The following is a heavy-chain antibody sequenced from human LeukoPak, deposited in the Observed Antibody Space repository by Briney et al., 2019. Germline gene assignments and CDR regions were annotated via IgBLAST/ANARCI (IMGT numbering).Heavy chain of an antibody. CDR2: IWYDGSNK. J-gene: IGHJ4*02. Sequence: GGSLRLSCAASGFTFSSYGMHWVRQAPGKGLEWVALIWYDGSNKYYADSVKGRLTISRDNSKNTLYLQMNSLRAEDTAVYYCARGPDSSSWYSWGQGTLVTVSS. CDR3: ARGPDSSSWYS. D-gene: IGHD6-13*01. V-gene: IGHV3-33*01. CDR1: GFTFSSYG.